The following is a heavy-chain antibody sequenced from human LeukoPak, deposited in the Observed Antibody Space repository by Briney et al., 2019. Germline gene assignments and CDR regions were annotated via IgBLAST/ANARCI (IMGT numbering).Heavy chain of an antibody. CDR2: INHSGST. J-gene: IGHJ4*02. V-gene: IGHV4-34*01. CDR1: GGSFSDYY. CDR3: ARYLSSGLDY. D-gene: IGHD3-10*01. Sequence: PSETLSLTCAVYGGSFSDYYWSWIRQPPGKGLEWIGEINHSGSTNYNPSLKSRVTISVDTSKNQFSLKLTSVTAADTAVYYCARYLSSGLDYWGQGTWLTVSS.